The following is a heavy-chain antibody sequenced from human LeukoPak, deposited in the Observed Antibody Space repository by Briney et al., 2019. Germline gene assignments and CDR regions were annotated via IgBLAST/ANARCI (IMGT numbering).Heavy chain of an antibody. CDR1: GGTFSSYS. V-gene: IGHV1-69*06. CDR3: AKGYCSGGSCYRSWFDP. J-gene: IGHJ5*02. Sequence: GASVKVSCKASGGTFSSYSISWVRQAPGQGLEWMGGIIPSFGTASYAQKFQGRVTITADKSTGTAYMELSSLRSEDTAVYYCAKGYCSGGSCYRSWFDPWGQGTLVTVSS. D-gene: IGHD2-15*01. CDR2: IIPSFGTA.